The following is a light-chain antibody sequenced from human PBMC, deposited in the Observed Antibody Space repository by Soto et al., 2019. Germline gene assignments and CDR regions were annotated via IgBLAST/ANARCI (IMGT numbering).Light chain of an antibody. V-gene: IGLV7-46*01. CDR3: LLSHCGVRGV. CDR1: TGAVTSGHY. Sequence: QTVVTQEPSLTVSPGGTVTLTCGSSTGAVTSGHYPYWFQQKTGQAPRTLIYDTTNKHSWTPARFSGSLLGGKAALTLSGAQPEDEAEYYCLLSHCGVRGVFGGGTKLTVL. J-gene: IGLJ3*02. CDR2: DTT.